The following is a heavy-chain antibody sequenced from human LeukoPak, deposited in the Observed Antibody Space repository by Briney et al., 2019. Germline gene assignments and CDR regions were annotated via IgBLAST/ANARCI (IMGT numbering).Heavy chain of an antibody. J-gene: IGHJ3*02. CDR1: GFTFSSYA. V-gene: IGHV3-30*14. Sequence: QPGGSLRLSCAASGFTFSSYAMHWVRQAPGKGLEWVAVISYDGSNKYYADSVKGRFTISRDNSKNTLYLQMNSLRAEDTAVYYCARDNGRRGKPGAFDIWGQGTMVTVSS. CDR3: ARDNGRRGKPGAFDI. CDR2: ISYDGSNK. D-gene: IGHD2-8*01.